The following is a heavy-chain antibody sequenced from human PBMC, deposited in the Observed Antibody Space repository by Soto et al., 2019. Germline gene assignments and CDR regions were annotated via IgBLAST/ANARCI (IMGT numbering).Heavy chain of an antibody. D-gene: IGHD6-25*01. CDR2: IDHSGST. CDR3: ARDWGRGYYHFEP. Sequence: PSQTLSLTCAVSGYSISSGFSWGWIRQPPGKGLEWIGSIDHSGSTHYNASLKIRLSISLDTSKNQLSLKLRSVTAADTAVYYCARDWGRGYYHFEPWGQGTLVTVSS. V-gene: IGHV4-38-2*02. J-gene: IGHJ5*02. CDR1: GYSISSGFS.